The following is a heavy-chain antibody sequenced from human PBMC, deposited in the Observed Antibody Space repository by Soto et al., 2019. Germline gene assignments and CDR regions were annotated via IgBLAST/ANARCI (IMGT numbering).Heavy chain of an antibody. J-gene: IGHJ4*02. CDR1: GFSLSTSGVG. CDR2: IYWDDDR. Sequence: QITLKESGPTLVKPTQTLTLTCTFSGFSLSTSGVGVGWIRQPPGQALEWLALIYWDDDRRYSPSLKSRLTTTKDTSKNHVVLTMTLMDPVDTATYYCAHSPSYCSGGSCYSGFDYWGQGTLVTVSS. D-gene: IGHD2-15*01. V-gene: IGHV2-5*02. CDR3: AHSPSYCSGGSCYSGFDY.